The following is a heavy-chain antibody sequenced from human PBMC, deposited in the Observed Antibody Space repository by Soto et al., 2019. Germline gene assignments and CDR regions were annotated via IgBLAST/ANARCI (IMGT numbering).Heavy chain of an antibody. Sequence: GGSRLSCAASGFTFSSYGMHWVRQAPGKGLEWVAVIWYDGSNKYYADSVKGRFTISRDNSKNTLYLQMNSLRAEDTAVYYCARESEDLTSNFDYWGQGTLVTVSS. CDR1: GFTFSSYG. CDR2: IWYDGSNK. V-gene: IGHV3-33*01. J-gene: IGHJ4*02. CDR3: ARESEDLTSNFDY.